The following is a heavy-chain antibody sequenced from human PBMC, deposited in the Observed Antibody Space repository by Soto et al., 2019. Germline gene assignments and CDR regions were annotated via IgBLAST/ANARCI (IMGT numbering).Heavy chain of an antibody. J-gene: IGHJ6*02. D-gene: IGHD3-3*01. CDR1: GFTFENYA. CDR3: AKDSWAIFGVPAGEYYAMDV. V-gene: IGHV3-23*01. CDR2: ISGSGGTT. Sequence: GGSLRLSCVASGFTFENYAMSWVRQAPGKGLEWVSAISGSGGTTYYSDSVRGRFTISRDNSKNTVYLQMNDLRVEDAAEYFCAKDSWAIFGVPAGEYYAMDVWGQGTTVTVSS.